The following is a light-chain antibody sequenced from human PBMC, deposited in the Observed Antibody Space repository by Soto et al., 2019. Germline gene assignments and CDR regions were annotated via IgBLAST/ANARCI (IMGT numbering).Light chain of an antibody. Sequence: QSVLTQPASVSGSPGQSITISCTGTSSDVGSYNLVSWYQQHPGAVPKLMIYEGNKRPSGVSIRCSGSRSGNAASLTISGLQTADEADDYCCSYAGDTTYVFGTGTKVTVL. J-gene: IGLJ1*01. CDR2: EGN. CDR1: SSDVGSYNL. CDR3: CSYAGDTTYV. V-gene: IGLV2-23*01.